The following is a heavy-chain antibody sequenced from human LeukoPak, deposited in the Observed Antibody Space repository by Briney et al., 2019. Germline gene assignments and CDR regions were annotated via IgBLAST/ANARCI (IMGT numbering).Heavy chain of an antibody. Sequence: GGSLRLSCAASGFTLSSYAMSWVGQAPGKGLEWVSAISGIGGSTYYADSVKGRFTISRDNSKNTLYLQMNSLRAEDTAVYYCAKDGGPTWIQLWLIDYWGQGTLVTVSS. D-gene: IGHD5-18*01. J-gene: IGHJ4*02. CDR1: GFTLSSYA. V-gene: IGHV3-23*01. CDR2: ISGIGGST. CDR3: AKDGGPTWIQLWLIDY.